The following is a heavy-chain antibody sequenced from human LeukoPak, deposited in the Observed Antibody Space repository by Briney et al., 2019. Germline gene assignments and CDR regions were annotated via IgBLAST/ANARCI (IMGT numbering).Heavy chain of an antibody. D-gene: IGHD5-24*01. CDR2: IYYSGST. V-gene: IGHV4-39*07. CDR3: ARGARDGYNYGFDY. J-gene: IGHJ4*02. Sequence: SETLSLTCTVSGGSISSSSYYWGWIRQPPGKGLEWIGSIYYSGSTYYNPSLKSRVTISVDTSKNQFSLKLSSVTAADTAVYYCARGARDGYNYGFDYWGQGTLVTVSS. CDR1: GGSISSSSYY.